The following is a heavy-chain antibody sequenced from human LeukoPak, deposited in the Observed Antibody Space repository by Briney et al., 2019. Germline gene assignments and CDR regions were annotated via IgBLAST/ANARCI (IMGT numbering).Heavy chain of an antibody. CDR3: ARNFYFDSSTYYHY. V-gene: IGHV1-2*02. J-gene: IGHJ4*02. D-gene: IGHD3-22*01. CDR1: GYTFTGYY. CDR2: INPNSGGT. Sequence: ASVKVSCKASGYTFTGYYMHWVRQAPGQGLEWMGWINPNSGGTNYAQKFQGRFTMTRDTSISTAYMELSRLRSDDTAVYYCARNFYFDSSTYYHYWGQGTLVTVSS.